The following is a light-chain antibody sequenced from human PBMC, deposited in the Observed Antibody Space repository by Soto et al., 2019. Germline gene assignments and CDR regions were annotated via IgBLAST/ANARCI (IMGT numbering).Light chain of an antibody. J-gene: IGKJ3*01. CDR1: QSLVSSDGNTY. V-gene: IGKV2-30*01. CDR3: MQAAQWPRT. Sequence: DVVMTQSPLSLPVTLGQPASISCRSSQSLVSSDGNTYLNWFHQRPGQSPRRLIYKVSNRDSGVPDRVSGSGSGTEFTLTISRVEAEDAGVYYCMQAAQWPRTFGPGTKVDIK. CDR2: KVS.